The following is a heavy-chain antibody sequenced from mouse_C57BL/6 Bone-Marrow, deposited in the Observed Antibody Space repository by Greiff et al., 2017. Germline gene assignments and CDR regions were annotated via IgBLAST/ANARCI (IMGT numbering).Heavy chain of an antibody. J-gene: IGHJ3*01. Sequence: QFQLQQSGPELVKPGASVKISCKASGYAFSSSWMNWVKQRPGKGLEWIGRIYPGDGDTNYNGKFKGKATLTADKSSSTAYMQLSSLTSEDSAVYFCARGGYDAWFAYWGQGTLVTVSA. V-gene: IGHV1-82*01. CDR1: GYAFSSSW. CDR2: IYPGDGDT. D-gene: IGHD2-2*01. CDR3: ARGGYDAWFAY.